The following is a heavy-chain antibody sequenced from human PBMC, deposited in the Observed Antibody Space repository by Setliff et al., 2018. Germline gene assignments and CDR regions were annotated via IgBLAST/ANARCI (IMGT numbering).Heavy chain of an antibody. CDR2: LFYNGNT. Sequence: SETLSLTCTVSGGSISNNSYYWGWVRQPPGKGLELIGNLFYNGNTYYNPSLKSRVTISVDTSKNQFSLKLSSVTAADTAIYFCARQFRYPNRAVAGVDYWGQGTLVTVSS. J-gene: IGHJ4*02. V-gene: IGHV4-39*01. D-gene: IGHD6-19*01. CDR1: GGSISNNSYY. CDR3: ARQFRYPNRAVAGVDY.